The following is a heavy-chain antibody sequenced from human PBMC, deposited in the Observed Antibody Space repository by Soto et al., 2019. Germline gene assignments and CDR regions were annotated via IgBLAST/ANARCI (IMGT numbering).Heavy chain of an antibody. J-gene: IGHJ3*02. CDR3: GRGVRAVAETVYDAFDI. V-gene: IGHV1-3*01. D-gene: IGHD3-10*01. CDR1: GYTFTNYG. Sequence: ASVKVSCKASGYTFTNYGIHWLRQAPGQRLEWIGWINPDNGKTKDSQDFQGRVTITRDTSATTAYMELSYLGSEDTAVYYCGRGVRAVAETVYDAFDIWGQGTLVTVSS. CDR2: INPDNGKT.